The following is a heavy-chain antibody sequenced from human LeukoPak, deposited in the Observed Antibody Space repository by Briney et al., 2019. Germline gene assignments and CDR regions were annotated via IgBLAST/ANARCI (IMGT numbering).Heavy chain of an antibody. Sequence: SETLSLTCTVSGGSISSYYWSWIRQPPGKGLEWIGYIYYSGSTNYNPSLKSRVTISVDTSKNQFSLKLSSVTAADTAVYYCARAGFWSGFYFDYWGQGTLVTVSS. V-gene: IGHV4-59*08. CDR2: IYYSGST. J-gene: IGHJ4*02. CDR3: ARAGFWSGFYFDY. D-gene: IGHD3-3*01. CDR1: GGSISSYY.